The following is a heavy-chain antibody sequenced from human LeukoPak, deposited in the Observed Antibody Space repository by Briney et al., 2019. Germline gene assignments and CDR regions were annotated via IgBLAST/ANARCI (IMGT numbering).Heavy chain of an antibody. CDR3: AKDSLYSSSSGLDY. J-gene: IGHJ4*02. D-gene: IGHD6-6*01. CDR2: ISWNGGSI. Sequence: GRSLRLSCAASGFTFDGYAMHWGRQAPGKGLERVSGISWNGGSIGYADSVKGRFTISRDNAKNSLYLQMNSLRAEDTALYYCAKDSLYSSSSGLDYWGQGTLVTVSS. V-gene: IGHV3-9*01. CDR1: GFTFDGYA.